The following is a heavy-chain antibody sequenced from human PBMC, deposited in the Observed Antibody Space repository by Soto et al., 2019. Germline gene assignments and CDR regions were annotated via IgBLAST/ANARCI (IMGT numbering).Heavy chain of an antibody. CDR3: ARPQRLGNFYFGMDV. J-gene: IGHJ6*02. CDR1: GYTFTDYW. Sequence: GESLKISCKGSGYTFTDYWIGWVRQLPGKGLEWMGIIYPGDSDTRFSPSFQGQVTISADKSISTAYLQWSSLKASDTAMYYCARPQRLGNFYFGMDVWGQGTTVTVSS. CDR2: IYPGDSDT. V-gene: IGHV5-51*01. D-gene: IGHD5-12*01.